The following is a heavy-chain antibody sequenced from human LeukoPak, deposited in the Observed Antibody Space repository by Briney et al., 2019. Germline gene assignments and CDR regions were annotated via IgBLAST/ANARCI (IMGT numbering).Heavy chain of an antibody. CDR1: GFTVSSNY. CDR3: ARAPYYSDYGDYRVPPPAFDI. D-gene: IGHD4-17*01. CDR2: IHSGGST. Sequence: GGSLRLSCAASGFTVSSNYMSWVRQAPGKGLEWVSVIHSGGSTYYADSVKGRFTISRDNSKNTLYLQMNSLRAEDTAVYYCARAPYYSDYGDYRVPPPAFDIWGQGTMVTVSS. J-gene: IGHJ3*02. V-gene: IGHV3-66*02.